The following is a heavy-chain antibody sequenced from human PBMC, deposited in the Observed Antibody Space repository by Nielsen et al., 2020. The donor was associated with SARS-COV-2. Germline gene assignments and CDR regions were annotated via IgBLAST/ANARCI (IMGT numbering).Heavy chain of an antibody. D-gene: IGHD6-13*01. Sequence: GESLKISCAASGFSFTTSDMHWVRQAPGKGLEWVAGVWFDGTNKYYGDSVKGRIAISRDNSKNTLYLQMNSLRAEDTAVYYCAREGSSSNAYYYMDVWGEGTTVTVSS. CDR3: AREGSSSNAYYYMDV. CDR1: GFSFTTSD. J-gene: IGHJ6*03. V-gene: IGHV3-33*01. CDR2: VWFDGTNK.